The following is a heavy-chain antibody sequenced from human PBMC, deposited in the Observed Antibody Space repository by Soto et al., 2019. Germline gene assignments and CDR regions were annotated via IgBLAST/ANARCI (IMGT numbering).Heavy chain of an antibody. V-gene: IGHV3-48*03. CDR2: INTAGSTK. Sequence: LRLSCAASGFTFSNFEMHWVRQAPGKGLEWVSYINTAGSTKYYAESVKGRFTISRDNARNSLFLQMNSLRAEDTAVYYCARAECSSPDCLTAYYSYGLDVWGQGSTVTVS. CDR1: GFTFSNFE. CDR3: ARAECSSPDCLTAYYSYGLDV. D-gene: IGHD3-9*01. J-gene: IGHJ6*02.